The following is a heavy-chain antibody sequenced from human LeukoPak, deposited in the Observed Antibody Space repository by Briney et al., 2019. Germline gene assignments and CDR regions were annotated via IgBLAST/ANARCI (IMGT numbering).Heavy chain of an antibody. J-gene: IGHJ2*01. CDR2: IIPIFGTP. CDR1: GGTFSTYA. Sequence: GASVKVSCKASGGTFSTYAISWVRQAPGQGLEWMGGIIPIFGTPNYAQKFQGRVTVTADESTSTAYMELSSLRSEDTAVYYCARHSGGVRLGYFDLWGRGTLVTVSS. V-gene: IGHV1-69*13. CDR3: ARHSGGVRLGYFDL. D-gene: IGHD6-19*01.